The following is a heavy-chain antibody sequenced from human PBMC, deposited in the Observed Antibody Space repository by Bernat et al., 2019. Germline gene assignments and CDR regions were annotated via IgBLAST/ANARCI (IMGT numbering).Heavy chain of an antibody. D-gene: IGHD5-24*01. CDR1: GFTFSSYG. CDR2: ISYDGSNK. CDR3: AKGPDGYGTY. Sequence: QVQLVESGGGVVQPGRSPRLSCAASGFTFSSYGMHWVRQAPGKGLEWVAVISYDGSNKYYADSVKGRFTISRDNSKNTLYLQMNSLRAEDTAVYYCAKGPDGYGTYWGQGTLVTVSS. V-gene: IGHV3-30*18. J-gene: IGHJ4*02.